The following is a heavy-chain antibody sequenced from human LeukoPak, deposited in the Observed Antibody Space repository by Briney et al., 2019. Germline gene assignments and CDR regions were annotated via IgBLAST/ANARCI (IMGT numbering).Heavy chain of an antibody. J-gene: IGHJ6*02. CDR1: GFTFSSYA. CDR2: ISYDGSNK. Sequence: GGSLRLSCAASGFTFSSYAMHGVRQAPGKGLEGVAVISYDGSNKYYADSVKGRFTISRDNSKNTLYLQMNSLRAEDTAVYYCARVWYSSSWGFYYYYGMDVWGQGTTVTVSS. V-gene: IGHV3-30-3*01. D-gene: IGHD6-13*01. CDR3: ARVWYSSSWGFYYYYGMDV.